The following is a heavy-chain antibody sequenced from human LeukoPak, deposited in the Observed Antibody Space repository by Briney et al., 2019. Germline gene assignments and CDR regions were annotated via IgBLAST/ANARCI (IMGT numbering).Heavy chain of an antibody. CDR2: IYYSGST. Sequence: SETLSLTCTVSGGSISSYYWSWIRQPPGKGLEWIGYIYYSGSTNYNPSLKSRVTISVDTSKNQFSLKLSSVTAADTAVYYCARGGYSSSWYHWYFDLRGRGTLVTVSS. J-gene: IGHJ2*01. CDR3: ARGGYSSSWYHWYFDL. V-gene: IGHV4-59*01. CDR1: GGSISSYY. D-gene: IGHD6-13*01.